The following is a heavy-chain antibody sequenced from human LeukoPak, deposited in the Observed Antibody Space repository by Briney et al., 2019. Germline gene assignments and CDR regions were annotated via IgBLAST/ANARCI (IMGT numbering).Heavy chain of an antibody. CDR3: AKDTDAYGGDMDV. V-gene: IGHV3-33*06. Sequence: PGRSLRLSCAASGFTFSSYGMHWVRQAPGKGVEWVAVIWYDGSNKYYGDSVKGRFTISRDNSKNTLYLQMNSLRAEDTAVYYCAKDTDAYGGDMDVWGKGTTVTVSS. J-gene: IGHJ6*03. CDR1: GFTFSSYG. CDR2: IWYDGSNK. D-gene: IGHD3-16*01.